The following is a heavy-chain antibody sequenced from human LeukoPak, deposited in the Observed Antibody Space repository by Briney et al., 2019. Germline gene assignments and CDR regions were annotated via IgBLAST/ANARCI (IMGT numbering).Heavy chain of an antibody. D-gene: IGHD3-10*01. CDR3: ARVHWGNYYLNAFDI. Sequence: PGRSLRLSCAAFGFTFSSYGMHWVRQAPGKGLEWVAVTWYDGSNKYYADSVKGRFTISRDNPKNTLYLQMNSLRVEDTAVYYCARVHWGNYYLNAFDIWGQGTMVTVSS. CDR2: TWYDGSNK. CDR1: GFTFSSYG. J-gene: IGHJ3*02. V-gene: IGHV3-33*01.